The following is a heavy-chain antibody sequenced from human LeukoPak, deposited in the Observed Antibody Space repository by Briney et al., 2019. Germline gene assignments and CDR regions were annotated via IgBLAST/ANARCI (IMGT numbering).Heavy chain of an antibody. J-gene: IGHJ4*02. V-gene: IGHV3-30*02. D-gene: IGHD1-26*01. CDR1: GFTFSNYG. Sequence: GGSLRLSCAASGFTFSNYGMHWVRQAPGKGLEWVAFIRFDGTNKLYADSAKGRFTISRDNSKNTLYLQMNSLRAEDTAVYYCARGRSYKPGLYYFDYWGQGTLVTVSS. CDR2: IRFDGTNK. CDR3: ARGRSYKPGLYYFDY.